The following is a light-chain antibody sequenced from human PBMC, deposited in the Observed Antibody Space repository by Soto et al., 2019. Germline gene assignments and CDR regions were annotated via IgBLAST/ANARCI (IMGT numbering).Light chain of an antibody. CDR2: GAS. CDR3: QHYVSSPWT. Sequence: EIVLTQSPGTLSLSPGERATLSCRASQSVCSNYLAWYQQKPGQAPRLLIYGASSRATGIPDRFSGSGSGTDFTLTISRLEPEDFAVYYCQHYVSSPWTFGQGTKMEIK. CDR1: QSVCSNY. V-gene: IGKV3-20*01. J-gene: IGKJ1*01.